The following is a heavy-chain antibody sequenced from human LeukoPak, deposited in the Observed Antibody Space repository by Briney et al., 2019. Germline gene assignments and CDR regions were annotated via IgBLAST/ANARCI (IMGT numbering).Heavy chain of an antibody. CDR2: TYYSSKWYN. V-gene: IGHV6-1*01. CDR1: GDSVSSNSAA. D-gene: IGHD6-19*01. J-gene: IGHJ3*02. Sequence: TSQTLSLTCAISGDSVSSNSAAWNWIRQSPSRGLEWLVRTYYSSKWYNDYAVSVKSRITINPDTSKNQFYLQLNYVTPEDTALYYCARGAVAVRNAFDIWGQGTMVTVSS. CDR3: ARGAVAVRNAFDI.